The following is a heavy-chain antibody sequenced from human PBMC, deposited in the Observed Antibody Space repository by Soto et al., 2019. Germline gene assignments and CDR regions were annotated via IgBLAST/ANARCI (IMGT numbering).Heavy chain of an antibody. CDR2: INHSGST. Sequence: SETLSLTCAVYGGSFSCYYWIWIRQPPGKGLEWIGEINHSGSTNYNPSLKSRVTISVDTSKNQFSLKLSSVTAADTAVYYCARGYNWNDEFDYWGQGTLVTVSS. V-gene: IGHV4-34*01. D-gene: IGHD1-1*01. CDR1: GGSFSCYY. CDR3: ARGYNWNDEFDY. J-gene: IGHJ4*02.